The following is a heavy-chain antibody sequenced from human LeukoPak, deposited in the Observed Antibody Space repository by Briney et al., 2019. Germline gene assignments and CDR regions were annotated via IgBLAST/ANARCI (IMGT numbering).Heavy chain of an antibody. CDR2: INHSGST. J-gene: IGHJ5*02. D-gene: IGHD2-2*01. CDR1: GGSFSGYY. V-gene: IGHV4-34*01. Sequence: PSETLSLTCAVYGGSFSGYYWSWIRQPPGKGLEWIGEINHSGSTNYNPSLKSRVTISVDTSKNQFSLKLSSVTAADTAVYYCAGRLRDIVVVPAAMGPYNWFDPWGQGTLVTVSS. CDR3: AGRLRDIVVVPAAMGPYNWFDP.